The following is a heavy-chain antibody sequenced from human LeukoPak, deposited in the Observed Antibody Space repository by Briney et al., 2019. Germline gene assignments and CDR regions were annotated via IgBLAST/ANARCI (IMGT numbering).Heavy chain of an antibody. CDR2: IYHSGST. J-gene: IGHJ5*02. CDR3: ARVSYSSSFKFDP. D-gene: IGHD6-13*01. Sequence: SETLSLTCAVYGGSFSGYYWSWVRQPPGKGLEWLGEIYHSGSTNYNPSLKSRVTISVDKSKNQFSLKLSSVTAADTAVYYCARVSYSSSFKFDPWGQGTLVTVSS. CDR1: GGSFSGYY. V-gene: IGHV4-34*01.